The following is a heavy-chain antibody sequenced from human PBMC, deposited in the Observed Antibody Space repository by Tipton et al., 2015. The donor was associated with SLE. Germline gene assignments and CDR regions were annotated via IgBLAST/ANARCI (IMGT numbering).Heavy chain of an antibody. CDR3: ARSRGTYQQPLNWFDS. D-gene: IGHD3-16*02. J-gene: IGHJ5*01. Sequence: TLSLTCNVSGGSISRSNYYWGWIRQPPGRGLEWIANIYYSGSTNYNPSLISRVTVSLDKSKNQFSLKVNSVTAADTAVYYCARSRGTYQQPLNWFDSWGQGTLVTVSS. CDR1: GGSISRSNYY. CDR2: IYYSGST. V-gene: IGHV4-39*07.